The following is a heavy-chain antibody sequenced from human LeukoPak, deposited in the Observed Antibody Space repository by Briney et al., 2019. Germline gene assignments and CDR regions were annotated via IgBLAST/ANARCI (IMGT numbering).Heavy chain of an antibody. Sequence: PGGSLRLSCAASGFTVTDAWMSWVRQAPGKGLEWVSVIYSGGTTYYADSVKGRFTISRDNSNNTLYLQMISLRAEDTAVYYCARGPVTRFEIWGQGTMVTVSS. D-gene: IGHD4-17*01. CDR1: GFTVTDAW. CDR2: IYSGGTT. J-gene: IGHJ3*02. CDR3: ARGPVTRFEI. V-gene: IGHV3-53*01.